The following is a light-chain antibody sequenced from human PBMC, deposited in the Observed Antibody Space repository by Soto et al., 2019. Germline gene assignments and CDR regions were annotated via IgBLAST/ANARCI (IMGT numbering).Light chain of an antibody. Sequence: DVVMTQSPLSLPVTLGQPASISCRSSQSLVYSGGNTYLNCFQQRPGQSRRRRRDSGVPDRFSGSGSGTDFTLKISRVEAEDVGVYYCMQGTHWWTFGQGTKVEIK. CDR3: MQGTHWWT. CDR1: QSLVYSGGNTY. V-gene: IGKV2-30*01. J-gene: IGKJ1*01.